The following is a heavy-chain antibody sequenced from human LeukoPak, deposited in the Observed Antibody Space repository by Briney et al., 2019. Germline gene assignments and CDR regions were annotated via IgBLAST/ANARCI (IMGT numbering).Heavy chain of an antibody. CDR2: IKQDGSEK. CDR1: GFTFSSYW. V-gene: IGHV3-7*01. J-gene: IGHJ6*03. D-gene: IGHD2-15*01. CDR3: ARDQRGGGGYYYYMDV. Sequence: GGSLRLSCAASGFTFSSYWMSWVRQAPGKGLEWVASIKQDGSEKYYVDSVKGRFTISRDNAKNSLYLQMNSLRAEDTAVYYCARDQRGGGGYYYYMDVWGKGTTVTVSS.